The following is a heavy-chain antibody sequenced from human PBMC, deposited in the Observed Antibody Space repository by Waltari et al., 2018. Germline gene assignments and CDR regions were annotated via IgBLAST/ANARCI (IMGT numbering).Heavy chain of an antibody. CDR2: INPNSGGT. V-gene: IGHV1-2*06. D-gene: IGHD4-4*01. J-gene: IGHJ4*02. CDR1: GYTFTGYY. CDR3: ARGPLTTVTPAVLIY. Sequence: QVQLVQSGAEVKKPGASVKVSCKASGYTFTGYYMHWVRQATGQGLEWMGRINPNSGGTNYAQKFQGRVTMTRDTSISTAYMELSRLRSDDTAVYYCARGPLTTVTPAVLIYWGQGTLVTVSS.